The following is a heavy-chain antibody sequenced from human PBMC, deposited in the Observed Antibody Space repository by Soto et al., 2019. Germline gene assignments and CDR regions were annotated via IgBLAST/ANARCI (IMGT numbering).Heavy chain of an antibody. CDR3: GRYCSGGSCHTLDYYGMDV. CDR1: GGTFRNYG. CDR2: IIPVFGTT. Sequence: ASVKVSCKASGGTFRNYGIGGVRQAPGQGLEWMGGIIPVFGTTNYAQKFQGRVTITADESTSTAYIEVSSLRSEDTAMFYCGRYCSGGSCHTLDYYGMDVWGQGTTVTVSS. D-gene: IGHD2-15*01. V-gene: IGHV1-69*13. J-gene: IGHJ6*02.